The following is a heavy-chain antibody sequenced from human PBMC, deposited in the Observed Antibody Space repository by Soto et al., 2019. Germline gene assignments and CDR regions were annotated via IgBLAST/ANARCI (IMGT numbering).Heavy chain of an antibody. V-gene: IGHV3-74*01. CDR1: GFTFSSSW. CDR3: ATAAEGYFAS. J-gene: IGHJ4*02. Sequence: EVQLVESGGDLVQPGGSLRLSCAASGFTFSSSWMHWVRQTPGKGLVWVSRINSDGSGTVYADSVKGRFTISKDIAKNTLYLQMNSLRAEDTAVYYCATAAEGYFASWGPGTLVTVSS. CDR2: INSDGSGT.